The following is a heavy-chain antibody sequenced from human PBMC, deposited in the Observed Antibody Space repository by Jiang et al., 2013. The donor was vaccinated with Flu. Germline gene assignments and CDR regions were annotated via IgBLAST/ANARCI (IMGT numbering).Heavy chain of an antibody. CDR2: IYPEDSDT. CDR1: GYNFDTYW. J-gene: IGHJ4*02. Sequence: GAEVKKPGESLKISCKGSGYNFDTYWLGWVRQTPEKGLEWMGLIYPEDSDTRYTSSFHGHVTISADRSVSTGYLEWSSLRVSDSAIYYCARNIRRSDNTAYYAEYWGQGTQVTVSS. CDR3: ARNIRRSDNTAYYAEY. V-gene: IGHV5-51*01. D-gene: IGHD3-9*01.